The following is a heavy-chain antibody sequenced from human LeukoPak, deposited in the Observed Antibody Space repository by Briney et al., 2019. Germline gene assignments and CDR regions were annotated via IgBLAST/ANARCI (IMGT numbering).Heavy chain of an antibody. Sequence: GGSLRLSCAASGFTFSSYSMNWVRQAPGKGLEWVSSISSSSSYIYYADSVKGRFTISGDNAKNSLYLQMNSLRAEDTAVYYCARSWEGSRSGIFDYWGQGTLVTVSS. CDR1: GFTFSSYS. CDR3: ARSWEGSRSGIFDY. D-gene: IGHD1-14*01. J-gene: IGHJ4*02. V-gene: IGHV3-21*01. CDR2: ISSSSSYI.